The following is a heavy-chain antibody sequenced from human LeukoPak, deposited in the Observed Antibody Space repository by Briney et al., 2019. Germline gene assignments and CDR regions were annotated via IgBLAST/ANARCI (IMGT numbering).Heavy chain of an antibody. CDR1: GGTSSSYA. CDR3: ARGVLAAAGQPYYLDY. D-gene: IGHD6-13*01. CDR2: IIPIFGTA. J-gene: IGHJ4*02. Sequence: SVKVSCKASGGTSSSYAISWVRQAPGQGLEWMGGIIPIFGTANYAQKFQGRVTITADESTSTAYMELSSLRSEDTAVYYCARGVLAAAGQPYYLDYWGQGTLVTVSS. V-gene: IGHV1-69*13.